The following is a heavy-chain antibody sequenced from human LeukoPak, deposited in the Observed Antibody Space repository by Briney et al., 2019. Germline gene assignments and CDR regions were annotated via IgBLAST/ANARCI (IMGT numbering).Heavy chain of an antibody. D-gene: IGHD1-1*01. CDR3: ARNRGGTYKYYMDV. J-gene: IGHJ6*03. CDR1: GFTFNNYA. CDR2: ISGSGGAT. V-gene: IGHV3-23*01. Sequence: GGSLPLSFPASGFTFNNYAMSWVRQAPGREVAWLSYISGSGGATYYAASVKGRFTISRDNSKNTVYLQMGSLRAEDTDVYYCARNRGGTYKYYMDVWGNGTTVTVSS.